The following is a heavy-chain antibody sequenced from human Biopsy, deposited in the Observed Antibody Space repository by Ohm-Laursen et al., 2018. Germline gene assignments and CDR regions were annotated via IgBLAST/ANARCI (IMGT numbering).Heavy chain of an antibody. J-gene: IGHJ6*02. CDR1: GFNVNNKF. CDR3: ARDMSHLYGLDV. Sequence: SLRLSCAASGFNVNNKFMSWVRQAPGKALEWVSVIYGDDRTYYADSVKGRFTISRDNPKNTLYLQMNSLRVEDTAVYYCARDMSHLYGLDVWGQGTTVTVSS. V-gene: IGHV3-53*01. CDR2: IYGDDRT. D-gene: IGHD2-2*02.